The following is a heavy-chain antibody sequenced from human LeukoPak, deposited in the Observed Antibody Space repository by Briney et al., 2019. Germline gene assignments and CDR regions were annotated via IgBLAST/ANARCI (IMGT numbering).Heavy chain of an antibody. V-gene: IGHV4-39*01. D-gene: IGHD6-25*01. CDR3: ARRRSGSAEFDY. Sequence: SETLSLTCTVSGGSISSGSHYWVWVRQPPGKGLEWIGNIYYSGSTYYNPPLRSRVTISVDTSKNQFSLELSSVTAADTAVYYCARRRSGSAEFDYWGQGTLVTVSS. CDR1: GGSISSGSHY. CDR2: IYYSGST. J-gene: IGHJ4*02.